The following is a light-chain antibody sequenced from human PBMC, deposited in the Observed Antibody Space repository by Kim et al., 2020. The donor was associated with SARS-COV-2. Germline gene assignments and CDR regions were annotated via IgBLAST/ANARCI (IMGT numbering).Light chain of an antibody. J-gene: IGKJ2*01. CDR3: QQYGSSPRT. CDR2: GAF. V-gene: IGKV3-20*01. Sequence: LSPAERATLACRDSQSVSSNYLAWYQQKPGQAPRLLIYGAFSRATGIPDRFSGSGSVTDFTLTISRLEPEDFAVYYCQQYGSSPRTFGLGTKLEI. CDR1: QSVSSNY.